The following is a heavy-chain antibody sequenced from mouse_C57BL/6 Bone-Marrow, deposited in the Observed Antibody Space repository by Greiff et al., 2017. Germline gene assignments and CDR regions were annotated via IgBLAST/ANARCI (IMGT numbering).Heavy chain of an antibody. CDR1: GYSFTDYN. J-gene: IGHJ4*01. CDR3: ARGYDYDYAMDD. V-gene: IGHV1-39*01. D-gene: IGHD2-4*01. CDR2: INPNSGTT. Sequence: EVKLQQSGPELVKPGASVKISCKASGYSFTDYNMNWVKQSNGKSLEWIGVINPNSGTTSYNQKFKGKATLTVDQSSSTAYMQLNSLTSEDSAVYYCARGYDYDYAMDDWGQGTSVTVSS.